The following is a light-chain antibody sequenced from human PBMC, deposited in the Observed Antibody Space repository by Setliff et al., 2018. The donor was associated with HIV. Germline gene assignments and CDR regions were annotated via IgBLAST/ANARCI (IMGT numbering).Light chain of an antibody. V-gene: IGLV3-1*01. CDR1: NLGDKY. J-gene: IGLJ1*01. CDR3: QAWDTTTNYV. Sequence: PPSVSVSPGQTASITCSGDNLGDKYACWYQQKPGQSPLLVIYQDTKRPSGIPERFSGSNSGNTATLTISGTQSVDEADYYCQAWDTTTNYVFGTGTKAPS. CDR2: QDT.